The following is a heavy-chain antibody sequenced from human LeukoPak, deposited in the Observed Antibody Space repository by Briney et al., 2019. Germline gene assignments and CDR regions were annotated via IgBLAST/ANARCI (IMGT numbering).Heavy chain of an antibody. CDR1: GFTFSSYW. Sequence: GGSLRLSCAASGFTFSSYWMSWVRQAPGKGLEWVANIRQDGSEKYYVDSVKGRFTISRDNAKNSLYLQMNSLRAEDTAVYYCGRPSGYCSGGSCFPFDYWGQGTLVTVSS. J-gene: IGHJ4*02. CDR3: GRPSGYCSGGSCFPFDY. D-gene: IGHD2-15*01. CDR2: IRQDGSEK. V-gene: IGHV3-7*05.